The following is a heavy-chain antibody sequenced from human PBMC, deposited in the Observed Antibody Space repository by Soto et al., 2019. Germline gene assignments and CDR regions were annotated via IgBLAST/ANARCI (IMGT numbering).Heavy chain of an antibody. V-gene: IGHV5-51*01. CDR1: GYSFTSYW. J-gene: IGHJ3*02. Sequence: PGESLKISCKGSGYSFTSYWIGWVRQMPGKGLEWMGIIYPGDSDTRYSPSFQGQVTISADKSISTAYLQWSSLKASDTAMYYCARLGFLEWLSSLRDNAFDIWGQGTMVTVSS. D-gene: IGHD3-3*01. CDR3: ARLGFLEWLSSLRDNAFDI. CDR2: IYPGDSDT.